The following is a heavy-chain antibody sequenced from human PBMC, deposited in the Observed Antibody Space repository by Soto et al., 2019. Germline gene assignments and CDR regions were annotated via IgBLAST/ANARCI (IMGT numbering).Heavy chain of an antibody. CDR1: GDTFTDYY. CDR3: ARGGHVVVVTAALDY. D-gene: IGHD2-21*02. J-gene: IGHJ4*02. V-gene: IGHV1-46*01. Sequence: QVQLMQSGAEVKKPGDSVKVSCKASGDTFTDYYIHWVRQAPGQGLEWMGTVNPSGGHTTYAQHFLGRVTMTRDTSTSTLYMELTSLTSADTAIYYCARGGHVVVVTAALDYWGQGTLVTVSS. CDR2: VNPSGGHT.